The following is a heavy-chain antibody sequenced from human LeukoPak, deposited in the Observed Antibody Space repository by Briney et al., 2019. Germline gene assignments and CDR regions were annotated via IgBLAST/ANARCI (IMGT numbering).Heavy chain of an antibody. D-gene: IGHD2-8*02. CDR3: AGHHPRNTVDF. CDR1: GGSISSYY. V-gene: IGHV4-4*07. Sequence: PSETLSLTCTVSGGSISSYYWSWIRQPAGKGLEWIGRIYTGGSTNYNPSLKSRVTISLDTSKNQFSLKLSSVTAADTAVYYCAGHHPRNTVDFWGQGTLVTVSS. CDR2: IYTGGST. J-gene: IGHJ4*02.